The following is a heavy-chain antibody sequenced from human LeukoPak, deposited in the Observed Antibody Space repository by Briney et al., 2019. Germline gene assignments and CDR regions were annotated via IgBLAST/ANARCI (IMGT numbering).Heavy chain of an antibody. CDR2: IYYSGST. J-gene: IGHJ1*01. Sequence: PSETLSLTCTVSGGSISSYYWSWIRQPPGKGLEWIGYIYYSGSTNYNPSLKSRVTISVDTSKNQFSLKLSSVTAADTAVYYCASLLAAAGRGYFQHWGQGTLVTVSS. CDR3: ASLLAAAGRGYFQH. D-gene: IGHD6-13*01. V-gene: IGHV4-59*08. CDR1: GGSISSYY.